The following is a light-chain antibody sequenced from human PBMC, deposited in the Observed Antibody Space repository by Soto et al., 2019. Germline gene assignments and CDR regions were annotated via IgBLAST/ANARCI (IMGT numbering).Light chain of an antibody. CDR2: DST. J-gene: IGLJ1*01. V-gene: IGLV1-40*01. Sequence: CVRPRAASGSGAAGRGGTLSYTGSSSNIGAGYDVHWYQQLPGAAPKLLIYDSTNRPSGVPDRFSGSKSGTSASLAITGLQAEDAADYYCQSYDSSLSGYVFGTGTKVTVL. CDR3: QSYDSSLSGYV. CDR1: SSNIGAGYD.